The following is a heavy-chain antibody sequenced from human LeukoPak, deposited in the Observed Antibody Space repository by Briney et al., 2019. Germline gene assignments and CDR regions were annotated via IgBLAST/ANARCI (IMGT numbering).Heavy chain of an antibody. CDR2: INPSGGST. Sequence: ASVKVSCKASGYTFTSYYMHWVRQAPGQGLEWMGIINPSGGSTSYAQKFQGRVTMTRDMSTSTVYMELSSLRSEDTAVYYCARGYYDSSGYQAGFDPWGQGTLVTVSS. CDR1: GYTFTSYY. J-gene: IGHJ5*02. D-gene: IGHD3-22*01. V-gene: IGHV1-46*01. CDR3: ARGYYDSSGYQAGFDP.